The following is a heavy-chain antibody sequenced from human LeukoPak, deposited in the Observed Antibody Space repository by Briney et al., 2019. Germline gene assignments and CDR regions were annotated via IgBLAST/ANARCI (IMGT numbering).Heavy chain of an antibody. V-gene: IGHV4-61*02. CDR3: ARDVGDILTGYIPNWFDP. D-gene: IGHD3-9*01. CDR2: IYTSGST. J-gene: IGHJ5*02. CDR1: GNSISSGDNY. Sequence: PSQTLSLTSTVSGNSISSGDNYWSWIRQPAGKGLEWIGRIYTSGSTNYNPSLKSRVTISGDTSKNQFSLRLSSVTAADTAVYYCARDVGDILTGYIPNWFDPWGQGTLVTVSS.